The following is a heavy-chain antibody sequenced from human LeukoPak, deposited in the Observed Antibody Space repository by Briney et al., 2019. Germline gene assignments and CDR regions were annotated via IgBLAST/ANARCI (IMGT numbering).Heavy chain of an antibody. CDR1: GFTVSSNF. V-gene: IGHV3-53*01. D-gene: IGHD6-13*01. J-gene: IGHJ4*02. CDR3: ARDHAAAAGTIDY. CDR2: IYSRGGT. Sequence: GGSLRLSCAASGFTVSSNFMSWVRQAPGKGLECVSVIYSRGGTYYAGSVQGRFTISRDASKNTLFLQMNSLRADDTAVYYCARDHAAAAGTIDYWGQGTLVTVSS.